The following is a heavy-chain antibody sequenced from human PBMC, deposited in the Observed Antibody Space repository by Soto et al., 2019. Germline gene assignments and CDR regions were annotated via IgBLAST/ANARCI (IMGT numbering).Heavy chain of an antibody. V-gene: IGHV1-3*05. CDR3: ARGFPLWFDP. D-gene: IGHD3-3*01. J-gene: IGHJ5*02. CDR1: GYTFTNYA. CDR2: INAGNGNT. Sequence: QVQLVQSGAEEKKPGASVKVSCKASGYTFTNYAMHWVRQAPGQRLEWMGWINAGNGNTKYSQKFQGRVTISRDTSASPAYMELSSLRSEDTAVYYGARGFPLWFDPWGQGTLVTVSS.